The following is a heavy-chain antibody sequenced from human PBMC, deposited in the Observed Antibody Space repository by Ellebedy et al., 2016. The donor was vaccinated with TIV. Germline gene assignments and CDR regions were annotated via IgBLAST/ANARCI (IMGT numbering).Heavy chain of an antibody. CDR2: INHSGST. CDR1: GGSFSGYY. V-gene: IGHV4-34*01. CDR3: ARVREGIFDY. J-gene: IGHJ4*02. Sequence: SETLSLTXAVYGGSFSGYYWSWIRQPPGKGLEWIGEINHSGSTNYNPSLKSRVTISVDTSKNQFSLKLSSVTAADTAVYYCARVREGIFDYWGQGTLVTVSS.